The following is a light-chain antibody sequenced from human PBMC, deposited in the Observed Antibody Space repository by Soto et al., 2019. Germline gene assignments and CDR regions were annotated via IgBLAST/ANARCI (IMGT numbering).Light chain of an antibody. CDR1: QDITSY. CDR2: GAS. J-gene: IGKJ1*01. CDR3: QQTYATPIT. V-gene: IGKV1-39*01. Sequence: DIQMTQSPSAVSASVGDRVTITCRTSQDITSYLVWFQQKPGKVPKLLIYGASTLQSGVPSRFSGSESGTDFTLTITSLQPEDCATYYCQQTYATPITFGQGTKVDIK.